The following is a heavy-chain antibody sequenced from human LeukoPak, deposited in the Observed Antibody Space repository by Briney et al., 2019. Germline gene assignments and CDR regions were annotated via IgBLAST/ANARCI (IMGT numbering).Heavy chain of an antibody. D-gene: IGHD1-14*01. CDR3: TRYPRYPNRHRFDP. Sequence: SETLSLTCAVYGGSFSGYYWSWIRQSPGKGLEWIGEITQSGNTNYNPSLKSRVTISVDTSKNHFSLNLTSVTAADTALYYCTRYPRYPNRHRFDPWGQGTLVSVSS. J-gene: IGHJ5*02. CDR2: ITQSGNT. CDR1: GGSFSGYY. V-gene: IGHV4-34*01.